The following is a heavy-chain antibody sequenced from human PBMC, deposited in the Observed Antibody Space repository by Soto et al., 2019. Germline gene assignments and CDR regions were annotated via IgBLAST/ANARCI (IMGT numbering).Heavy chain of an antibody. CDR3: AREDYDYYYMDV. Sequence: EVQLVESGGGLVQPGGSLRLSCAASGFTVSSNSMSWVRQAPGKGLEWVSVIYSGGSTDYADSVKGRFTISRDNSKNTLYLQMNSLRAEDTAVYYCAREDYDYYYMDVWGKGTTVTVSS. V-gene: IGHV3-66*01. CDR1: GFTVSSNS. J-gene: IGHJ6*03. CDR2: IYSGGST.